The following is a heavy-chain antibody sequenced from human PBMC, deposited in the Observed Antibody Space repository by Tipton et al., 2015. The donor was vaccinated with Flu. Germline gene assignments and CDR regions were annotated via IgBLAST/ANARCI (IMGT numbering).Heavy chain of an antibody. CDR2: IYSGGST. D-gene: IGHD2-21*02. Sequence: SLRLSCAASGFSVSRNYMSWVRQAPGKGLEWVSVIYSGGSTDYADSEKGRFTISRDNSKNTLYLQMNSLRAEDTAVYYCGTYCGGDCYRAPIYYYGLDVWGQGTTVTASS. J-gene: IGHJ6*02. V-gene: IGHV3-53*01. CDR3: GTYCGGDCYRAPIYYYGLDV. CDR1: GFSVSRNY.